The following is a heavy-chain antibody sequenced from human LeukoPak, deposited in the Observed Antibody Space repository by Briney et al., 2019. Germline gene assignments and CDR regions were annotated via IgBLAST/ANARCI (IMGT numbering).Heavy chain of an antibody. CDR2: INPNSGGT. Sequence: ASVKVSCEASGYTFTGYYMHWVRQAPGQGLEWMGRINPNSGGTNYAQKFQGRVTMTRDTSISTAYMELSRLRSDDTAVYYCARGFRDYVWGSYRPHNWFDPWGQGTLVTVSS. J-gene: IGHJ5*02. CDR1: GYTFTGYY. V-gene: IGHV1-2*06. D-gene: IGHD3-16*02. CDR3: ARGFRDYVWGSYRPHNWFDP.